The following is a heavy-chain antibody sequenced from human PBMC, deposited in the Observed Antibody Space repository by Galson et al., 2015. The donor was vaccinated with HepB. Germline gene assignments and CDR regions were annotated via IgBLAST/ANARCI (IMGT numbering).Heavy chain of an antibody. V-gene: IGHV1-46*01. CDR3: AREARSGYCSSTSCYVDY. J-gene: IGHJ4*02. D-gene: IGHD2-2*01. CDR2: INPSGGST. CDR1: GYTLTSYY. Sequence: SVKVSCKASGYTLTSYYMHWVRQAPGQGLEWMGIINPSGGSTSYAQKFQGRVTMTRDTSTSTVYMELSSLRSEDTAVYYCAREARSGYCSSTSCYVDYWGQGTLVTVSS.